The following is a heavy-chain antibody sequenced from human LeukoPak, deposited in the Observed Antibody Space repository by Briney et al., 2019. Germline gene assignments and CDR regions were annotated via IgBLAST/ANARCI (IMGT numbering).Heavy chain of an antibody. J-gene: IGHJ4*02. CDR1: GGSISSYY. CDR3: ARTTHGDYFDY. Sequence: SETLSLTCTVSGGSISSYYWSWIRQPPGKGLVWIGYINYSGSTNYNPSLKSRVTMSKDTSKNQFSLKLSSVTAADTAVYYCARTTHGDYFDYWGQGTLVTVSS. V-gene: IGHV4-59*01. CDR2: INYSGST. D-gene: IGHD4-17*01.